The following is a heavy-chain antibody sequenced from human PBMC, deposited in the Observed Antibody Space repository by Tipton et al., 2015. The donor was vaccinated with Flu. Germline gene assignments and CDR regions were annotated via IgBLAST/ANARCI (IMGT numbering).Heavy chain of an antibody. CDR1: GGSISSYY. V-gene: IGHV4-59*01. Sequence: TLSLTCTVSGGSISSYYWSWIRQPPGKGLEWIGYIYYSGSTNYNPSLKSRVTISVDTSKNQFSLKLSSVTAADTAVYYCAGEKVGATRALDIWGQGTMVTVSS. D-gene: IGHD1-26*01. CDR2: IYYSGST. J-gene: IGHJ3*02. CDR3: AGEKVGATRALDI.